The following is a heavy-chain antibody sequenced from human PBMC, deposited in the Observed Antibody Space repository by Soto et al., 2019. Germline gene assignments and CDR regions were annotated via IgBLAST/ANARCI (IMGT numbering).Heavy chain of an antibody. V-gene: IGHV3-30*18. CDR2: ISYDGSNK. CDR1: GFTFSSYG. D-gene: IGHD3-10*01. Sequence: QVQLVESGGGVVQPGRSLRLSCAASGFTFSSYGMHGVRQAPGKGLEWVAVISYDGSNKYYADSVKGRFTISRDNSKNTLYLQMNSLRAEDTAVYYCAKDLLWFGELLPDAFDIWGQGTMVTVSS. J-gene: IGHJ3*02. CDR3: AKDLLWFGELLPDAFDI.